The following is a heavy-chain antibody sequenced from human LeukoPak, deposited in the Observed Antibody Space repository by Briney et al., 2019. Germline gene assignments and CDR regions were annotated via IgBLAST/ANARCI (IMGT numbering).Heavy chain of an antibody. D-gene: IGHD2-2*01. CDR2: ISSNGGST. Sequence: GGSLRLSCSASGFTFSSYAMHWVRQAPGKGLEYVSAISSNGGSTYYADSVKGRFTLSRDNSKNTLYLQMSSLRAEDTAVYYCVKALGYCSTTSCYFDYWGQGTLVTVSS. CDR3: VKALGYCSTTSCYFDY. CDR1: GFTFSSYA. V-gene: IGHV3-64D*09. J-gene: IGHJ4*02.